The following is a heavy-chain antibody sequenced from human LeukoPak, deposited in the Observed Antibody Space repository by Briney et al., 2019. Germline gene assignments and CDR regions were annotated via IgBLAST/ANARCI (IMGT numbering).Heavy chain of an antibody. V-gene: IGHV4-39*06. CDR1: GGSISSYY. Sequence: SETLSLTCTVSGGSISSYYWGWIRQPPGKGLEWIGSMYYSGSTYYNPSLKSRVTISTNTSKNQFPLKLSSVTAADTAVYYCARAGGSGLIDYWGQGTLVTVSS. CDR3: ARAGGSGLIDY. D-gene: IGHD6-19*01. CDR2: MYYSGST. J-gene: IGHJ4*02.